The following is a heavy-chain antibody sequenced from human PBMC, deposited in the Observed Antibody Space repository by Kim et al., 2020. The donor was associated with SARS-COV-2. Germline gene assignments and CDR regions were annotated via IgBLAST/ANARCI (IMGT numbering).Heavy chain of an antibody. D-gene: IGHD5-18*01. CDR1: GYSFTSYW. CDR2: IYPGDSDT. CDR3: ARQGDPGGGYSYAHSAFDI. J-gene: IGHJ3*02. V-gene: IGHV5-51*01. Sequence: GESLKISCKGSGYSFTSYWIGWVRQMPGKGLEWMGIIYPGDSDTRYSPSFQGQVTISADKSISTAYLQWSSLKASDTAMYYCARQGDPGGGYSYAHSAFDIWGQGTMVTVSS.